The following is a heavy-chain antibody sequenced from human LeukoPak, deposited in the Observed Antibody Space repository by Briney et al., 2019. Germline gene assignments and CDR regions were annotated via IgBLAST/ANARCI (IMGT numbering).Heavy chain of an antibody. CDR3: ARHLSGVTGYTYGRGIDY. CDR1: GFTFSSYW. V-gene: IGHV3-7*01. Sequence: GGSLRLSCAASGFTFSSYWMSWVRQAPGKGLEWVANIKKDGSEKYYVDSVKGRFTISRDSAKASLYLQMISLRAEDTAVYYCARHLSGVTGYTYGRGIDYWGQGTLVTVSS. J-gene: IGHJ4*02. D-gene: IGHD5-18*01. CDR2: IKKDGSEK.